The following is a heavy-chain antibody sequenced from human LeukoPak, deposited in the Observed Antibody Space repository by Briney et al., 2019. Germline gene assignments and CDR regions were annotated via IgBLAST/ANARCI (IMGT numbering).Heavy chain of an antibody. J-gene: IGHJ4*02. CDR1: GFTFTGYC. Sequence: ASVKVSCKASGFTFTGYCIHWVRQAPGQGLEWMGYINPHSGGTNSPQNFQGRVTMTTDTSISAAYMELSSLISDDTAMYYCVREGNELLSKNFDYWGQGTLVTVSS. CDR2: INPHSGGT. CDR3: VREGNELLSKNFDY. V-gene: IGHV1-2*02. D-gene: IGHD2-21*02.